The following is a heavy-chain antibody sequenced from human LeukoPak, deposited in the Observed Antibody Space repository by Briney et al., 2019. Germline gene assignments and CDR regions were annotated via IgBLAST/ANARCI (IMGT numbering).Heavy chain of an antibody. D-gene: IGHD3-10*01. J-gene: IGHJ4*02. CDR2: IRSKANSYAT. V-gene: IGHV3-73*01. CDR1: GFTFSGSA. CDR3: TRPEAGYYGSGDTDY. Sequence: GGSLKLSCAASGFTFSGSAMHWVRQASGKGLEWVGRIRSKANSYATAYAASVKGRFTISRDDSKNTAYLQMNSLKTEDTAVYYCTRPEAGYYGSGDTDYWGQGTLVTVSS.